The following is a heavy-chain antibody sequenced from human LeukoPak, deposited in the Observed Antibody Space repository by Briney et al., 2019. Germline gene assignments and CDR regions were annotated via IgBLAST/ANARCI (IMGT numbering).Heavy chain of an antibody. D-gene: IGHD1-14*01. CDR2: IWYDGSNK. Sequence: GGSLRLSCAASGFTFSSYGMHWVRQAPGKGLEWVAVIWYDGSNKYYADSVKGRFTISRDNSKNTLYLQMNSLRAEDTAVYYCAKCLSEPQRPYYYYYMTSGAKGPRSPSP. CDR1: GFTFSSYG. CDR3: AKCLSEPQRPYYYYYMTS. V-gene: IGHV3-33*06. J-gene: IGHJ6*03.